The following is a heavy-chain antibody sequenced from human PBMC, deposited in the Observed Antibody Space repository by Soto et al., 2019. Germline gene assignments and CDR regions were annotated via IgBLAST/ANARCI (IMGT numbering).Heavy chain of an antibody. Sequence: PGGSLRLSCAASGFTFSDYYMSWIRQAPWKGLEWVSYISSSSSYTNYADSVKGRFTISRDNAKNSLYLQMNSLRAEDTAVYYCARGSMIVVVINRNDAFDIWGQGTMVTVSS. V-gene: IGHV3-11*06. J-gene: IGHJ3*02. CDR2: ISSSSSYT. D-gene: IGHD3-22*01. CDR1: GFTFSDYY. CDR3: ARGSMIVVVINRNDAFDI.